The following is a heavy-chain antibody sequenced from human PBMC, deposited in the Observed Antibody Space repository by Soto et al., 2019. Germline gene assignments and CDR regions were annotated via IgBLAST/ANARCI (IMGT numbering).Heavy chain of an antibody. CDR3: ARSPNYYYYGFDV. CDR2: IYYSGST. CDR1: GGSVSSGGYF. J-gene: IGHJ6*02. D-gene: IGHD3-10*01. Sequence: SETLSLTCTVSGGSVSSGGYFWIWVRQSPGKRLEWIAYIYYSGSTNYNPSLKSRATISVDTSKSQVSLTLTSMTAVDAALYYCARSPNYYYYGFDVWGQGTAVTVSS. V-gene: IGHV4-61*08.